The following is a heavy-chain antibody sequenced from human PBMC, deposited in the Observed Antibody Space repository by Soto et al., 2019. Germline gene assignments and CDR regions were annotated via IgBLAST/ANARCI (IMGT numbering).Heavy chain of an antibody. CDR3: ARGPLGDYLGVYFQH. V-gene: IGHV1-18*01. J-gene: IGHJ1*01. CDR1: GYTFTSYG. D-gene: IGHD4-17*01. CDR2: ISAYNGNT. Sequence: QVQLVQSGAEVKKPGASVKVSCKASGYTFTSYGISWVRQAPGQGLEWMGWISAYNGNTNYAQKRQGRVTMTTDTSTSTADMELRSLRSDDTAVYYCARGPLGDYLGVYFQHWGQGTLVTVSS.